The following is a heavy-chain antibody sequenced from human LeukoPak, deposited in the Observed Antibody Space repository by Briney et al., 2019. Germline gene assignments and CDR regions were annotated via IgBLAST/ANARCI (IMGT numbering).Heavy chain of an antibody. CDR3: AELGITMIGGV. V-gene: IGHV3-48*04. CDR1: GFTFSSCS. J-gene: IGHJ6*04. D-gene: IGHD3-10*02. CDR2: ISSSGSTI. Sequence: GGSLRLSCAASGFTFSSCSMNWVRQAPGKGLEWVSYISSSGSTIYYADSVKGRFTISRDNAKNSLYLQMNSLRAGDTAVYYCAELGITMIGGVWGKGTTVTISS.